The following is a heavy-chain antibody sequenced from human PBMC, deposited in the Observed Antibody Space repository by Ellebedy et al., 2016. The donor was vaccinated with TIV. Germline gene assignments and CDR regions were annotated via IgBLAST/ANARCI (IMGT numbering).Heavy chain of an antibody. D-gene: IGHD6-19*01. CDR3: ARDQSTSGWYLN. CDR2: IYYSGST. CDR1: GGSISSYY. J-gene: IGHJ4*02. Sequence: SETLSLTXTVSGGSISSYYWSWIRQPPGKGLEWIGSIYYSGSTYYNPSLKSRVTISVDTSKNQFSLKLSSVTAADTAVYYCARDQSTSGWYLNWGQGTLVTVSS. V-gene: IGHV4-39*07.